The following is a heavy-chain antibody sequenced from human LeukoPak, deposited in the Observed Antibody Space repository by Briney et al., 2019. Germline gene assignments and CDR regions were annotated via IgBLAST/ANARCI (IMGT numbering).Heavy chain of an antibody. V-gene: IGHV4-59*01. Sequence: SETLSLTCTVSGGSISSYYWSWIRQPPGKGLEWIGYIYYGGSTNYNPSLKSRVTISVDTSKNQFSLKLSSVTAADTAVYYCARVGVGAIGWFDPWGQGTLVTVSS. CDR1: GGSISSYY. CDR3: ARVGVGAIGWFDP. CDR2: IYYGGST. D-gene: IGHD1-26*01. J-gene: IGHJ5*02.